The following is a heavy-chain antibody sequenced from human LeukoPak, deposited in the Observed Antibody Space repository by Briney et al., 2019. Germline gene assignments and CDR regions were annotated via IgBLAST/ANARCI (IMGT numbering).Heavy chain of an antibody. CDR2: ISSRTGNT. D-gene: IGHD2-2*01. Sequence: SETLSLTCVVSGASISSSNWWGWVRQSPGRGLEWIGDISSRTGNTNYNPSLMRRVTMSLDKSKNQFSLRLSSVTAADTAVYYCAKIFCGSIACYVDFWGQGSLVTVSS. V-gene: IGHV4-4*02. J-gene: IGHJ4*02. CDR3: AKIFCGSIACYVDF. CDR1: GASISSSNW.